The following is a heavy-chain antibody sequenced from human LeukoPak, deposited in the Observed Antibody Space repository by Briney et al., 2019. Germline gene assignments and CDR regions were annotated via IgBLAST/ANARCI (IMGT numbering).Heavy chain of an antibody. D-gene: IGHD3-3*01. Sequence: GPLRLSCAASGFTFDDYGMSWVRQAPGKRLEWVSGINWNGGSTGYADSVKGRFTISRDNAKNSLYLQMNSLRAEDTALYYCARDTRNYDFWSGYPYYYYYMDVWGKGTTVTVSS. CDR2: INWNGGST. J-gene: IGHJ6*03. CDR1: GFTFDDYG. CDR3: ARDTRNYDFWSGYPYYYYYMDV. V-gene: IGHV3-20*04.